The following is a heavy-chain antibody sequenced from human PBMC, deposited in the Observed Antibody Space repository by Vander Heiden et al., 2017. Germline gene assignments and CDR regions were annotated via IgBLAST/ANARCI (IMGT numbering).Heavy chain of an antibody. V-gene: IGHV3-23*01. J-gene: IGHJ4*02. D-gene: IGHD2-15*01. Sequence: EVQLLESGGGLVQPGGSLRPTCAASGFTFSNYGMSWVRQAPGKGLEWVSVISGSGGSIYYADSVKGRFTISRDNSKNTLYLQMNSLTAEDTAVYYCAKQPSANYGGWGQGTLVTVSS. CDR3: AKQPSANYGG. CDR1: GFTFSNYG. CDR2: ISGSGGSI.